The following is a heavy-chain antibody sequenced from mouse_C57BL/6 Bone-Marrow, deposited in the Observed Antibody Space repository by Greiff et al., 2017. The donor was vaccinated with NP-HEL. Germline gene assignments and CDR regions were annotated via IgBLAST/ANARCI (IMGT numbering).Heavy chain of an antibody. CDR2: IDPSDSYT. CDR1: GYTFTSYW. V-gene: IGHV1-69*01. D-gene: IGHD1-1*01. CDR3: ARYYGSSSDAMDY. Sequence: VQLQQPGAELVMPGASVKLSCKASGYTFTSYWMHWVKQRPGQGLEWIGEIDPSDSYTNYNQKFKGKSTLTVDKSSSTAYMQLSSLTSEDSAVYYCARYYGSSSDAMDYWGQGTSVTVSS. J-gene: IGHJ4*01.